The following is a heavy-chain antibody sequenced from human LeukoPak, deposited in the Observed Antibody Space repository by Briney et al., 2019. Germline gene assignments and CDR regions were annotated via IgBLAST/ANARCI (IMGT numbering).Heavy chain of an antibody. CDR2: IKQDGSEK. CDR3: ARMPSAFDI. CDR1: GFTFSSYA. D-gene: IGHD2-2*01. J-gene: IGHJ3*02. V-gene: IGHV3-7*01. Sequence: GGSLRLSCAASGFTFSSYAMSWVRQAPGKGLEWVANIKQDGSEKYYVDSVKGRFTISRDNAKNSLYLQMNSLRAEDTAVYYCARMPSAFDIWGQGTMVTVSS.